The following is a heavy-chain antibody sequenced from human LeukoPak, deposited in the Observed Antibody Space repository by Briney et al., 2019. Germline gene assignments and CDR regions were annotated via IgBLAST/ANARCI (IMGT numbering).Heavy chain of an antibody. D-gene: IGHD4-17*01. CDR2: IIPILGIA. Sequence: ASVKVSCKASGYTFTSYGISWVRQAPGQGLEWMGRIIPILGIANYAQKFQGRVTITADKSTSTAYMELSSLRSEDTAVYYCASSHGDYVYWGQGALVTVSS. CDR1: GYTFTSYG. J-gene: IGHJ4*02. CDR3: ASSHGDYVY. V-gene: IGHV1-69*04.